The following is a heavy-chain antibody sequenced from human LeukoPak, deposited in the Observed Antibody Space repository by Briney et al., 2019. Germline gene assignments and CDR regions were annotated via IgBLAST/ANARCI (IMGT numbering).Heavy chain of an antibody. J-gene: IGHJ6*02. CDR1: GFTFSSYA. V-gene: IGHV3-23*01. D-gene: IGHD3-3*01. CDR3: AKDTRYDFWSGYVPGYYYGMDV. Sequence: PGGSLRLSRAASGFTFSSYAMSWVRQAPGKGLEWVSAISGSGGSTYYADSVKGRFTISRDNSKNTLYLQMNSLRAEDTAVYYCAKDTRYDFWSGYVPGYYYGMDVWGQGTTVTVSS. CDR2: ISGSGGST.